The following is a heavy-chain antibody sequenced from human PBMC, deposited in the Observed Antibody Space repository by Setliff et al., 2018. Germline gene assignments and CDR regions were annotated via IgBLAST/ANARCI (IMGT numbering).Heavy chain of an antibody. D-gene: IGHD6-13*01. Sequence: GASVKVSCKASGYTFTSYYMHWVRQAPGQGLEWMGIINPSGGSTSYAQKFQGRVTMTRDTSTSTVYMELSSLRSEDTAAYYCARRSSSGNGFDYWGQGTQVTVSS. CDR3: ARRSSSGNGFDY. CDR2: INPSGGST. CDR1: GYTFTSYY. V-gene: IGHV1-46*01. J-gene: IGHJ4*02.